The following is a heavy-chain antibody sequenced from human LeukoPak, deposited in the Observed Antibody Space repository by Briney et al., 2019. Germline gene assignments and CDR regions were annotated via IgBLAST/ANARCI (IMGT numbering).Heavy chain of an antibody. CDR2: IWYDGSNE. V-gene: IGHV3-33*01. CDR3: ARDIASTRMDV. CDR1: GFTFRSHG. J-gene: IGHJ6*02. Sequence: GGSLRLSCVASGFTFRSHGMHWVRQAPGKGLEWVAVIWYDGSNEYFADSVKGRFTISRDNSKNILYLQMNSLRAEDTAVYYCARDIASTRMDVWGQGTTVSVSS. D-gene: IGHD2-15*01.